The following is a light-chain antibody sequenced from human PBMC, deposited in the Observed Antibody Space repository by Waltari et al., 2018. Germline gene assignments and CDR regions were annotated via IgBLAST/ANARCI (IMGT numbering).Light chain of an antibody. V-gene: IGKV2D-29*01. J-gene: IGKJ4*01. CDR1: QSLLHSNGETF. CDR3: MQSLHFPLT. CDR2: EGS. Sequence: DVVMTQTPLSLSVTPGQPASISCKSSQSLLHSNGETFLYWYLQKPGQPPHLLIYEGSNRFSGVSDRFSGSGSGTDFTLKISRVEAEDVGVYYCMQSLHFPLTFGGGTKVEIK.